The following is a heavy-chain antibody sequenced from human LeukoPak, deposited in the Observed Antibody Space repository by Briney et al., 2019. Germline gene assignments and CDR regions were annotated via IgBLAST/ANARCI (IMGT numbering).Heavy chain of an antibody. J-gene: IGHJ4*02. CDR2: ISYDGSNK. D-gene: IGHD6-19*01. CDR3: ARRSGGWYDFDY. Sequence: GRSLRLSCAASGFTFSSYGMHWVRQAPGKGLEWVAVISYDGSNKYYADSVKGRFTISRDNSKNTLYLQMNSLRADDTAVYYCARRSGGWYDFDYWGQGTLVTVSS. CDR1: GFTFSSYG. V-gene: IGHV3-30*03.